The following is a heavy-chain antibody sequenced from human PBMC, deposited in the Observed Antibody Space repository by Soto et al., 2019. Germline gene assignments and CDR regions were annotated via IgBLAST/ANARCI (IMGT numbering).Heavy chain of an antibody. D-gene: IGHD1-26*01. J-gene: IGHJ4*02. Sequence: GPTLVKATQSVRLTCSFSGFSLSSTGWSLLLIRQPPGKALEWLALLYWNDDRRYSPSLKSRLTITKDTSKNQVVLTMTNMDPADTATYYCAHSASVPCCYYFDSRGQGTLVTVSS. CDR1: GFSLSSTGWS. CDR2: LYWNDDR. CDR3: AHSASVPCCYYFDS. V-gene: IGHV2-5*01.